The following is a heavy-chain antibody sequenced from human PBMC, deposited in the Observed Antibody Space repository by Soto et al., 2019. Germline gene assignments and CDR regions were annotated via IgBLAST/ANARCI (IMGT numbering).Heavy chain of an antibody. D-gene: IGHD3-16*01. J-gene: IGHJ5*02. CDR2: IIPIFGKV. Sequence: QVQLVQSGAEVRKPGSSVKVSCQASGDTFSNFAMTWVRQAPGQGLDWMGGIIPIFGKVYYAHKFQGRVTITADAATSTAYMELVSLRSDDTATYYCAKMDPSFEGGEGFDPWGQGTLVTVSS. V-gene: IGHV1-69*01. CDR3: AKMDPSFEGGEGFDP. CDR1: GDTFSNFA.